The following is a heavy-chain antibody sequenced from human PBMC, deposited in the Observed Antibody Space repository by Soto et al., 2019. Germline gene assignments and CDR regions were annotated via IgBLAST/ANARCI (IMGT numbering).Heavy chain of an antibody. CDR3: ARRNWSLFDP. CDR2: IYYSGST. V-gene: IGHV4-61*01. Sequence: NPSETLSLTCTVSGGSVSSGSYYWSWIRQPPWKGLEWIGYIYYSGSTNYNPSLKSRVTISVDTSKNQFSLKLSSVTAADTAVYYCARRNWSLFDPWGQGXLVTVYS. CDR1: GGSVSSGSYY. J-gene: IGHJ5*02.